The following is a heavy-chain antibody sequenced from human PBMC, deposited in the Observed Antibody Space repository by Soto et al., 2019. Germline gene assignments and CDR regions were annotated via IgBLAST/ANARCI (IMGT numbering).Heavy chain of an antibody. CDR1: NFSFNNAW. V-gene: IGHV3-15*07. CDR2: IKSKTDGGTT. D-gene: IGHD6-19*01. J-gene: IGHJ4*02. CDR3: SSGAGISGWFVVDH. Sequence: EVQLVESGGGLVKPGGSLRLSCAASNFSFNNAWMNWVRQAPGKGLEWVGRIKSKTDGGTTDYAAPVKGRFTISRDDSKNTLYLQMKSLETEDTAVYYCSSGAGISGWFVVDHWGQGALVTVSS.